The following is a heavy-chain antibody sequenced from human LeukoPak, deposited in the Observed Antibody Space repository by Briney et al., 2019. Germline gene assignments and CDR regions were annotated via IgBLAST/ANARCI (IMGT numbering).Heavy chain of an antibody. CDR3: AGHITGTPRFY. Sequence: PGGSLRLSRAASGFTFSSYSMTWVRQAPGKGLEWVLSISSSSSYIYYADSVKGRFTISRDNAKNSLYLQMNGLRAEDTAVYYCAGHITGTPRFYWGQGTLVTVSS. CDR2: ISSSSSYI. V-gene: IGHV3-21*01. J-gene: IGHJ4*02. CDR1: GFTFSSYS. D-gene: IGHD1-7*01.